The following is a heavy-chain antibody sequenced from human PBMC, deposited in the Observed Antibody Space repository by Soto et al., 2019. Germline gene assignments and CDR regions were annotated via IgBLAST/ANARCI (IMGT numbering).Heavy chain of an antibody. J-gene: IGHJ4*02. V-gene: IGHV3-23*01. Sequence: GGSLRLSCAASGFTFSSYAMSWVRQAPGKGLEWVSAISGSGGSTYYADSVKGRCTISRDNSKNTLYLQMNSLRAEDTAVYYYAKLAEAVLRYYDWVPQSDYYWARRSPVTESS. CDR3: AKLAEAVLRYYDWVPQSDYY. D-gene: IGHD3-9*01. CDR1: GFTFSSYA. CDR2: ISGSGGST.